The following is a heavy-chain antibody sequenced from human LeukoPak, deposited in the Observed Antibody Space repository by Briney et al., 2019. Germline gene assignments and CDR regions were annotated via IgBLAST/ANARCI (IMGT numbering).Heavy chain of an antibody. D-gene: IGHD2-2*01. CDR3: ARGNGDSYCSSASCLYFDY. J-gene: IGHJ4*02. Sequence: PGGSLRLSCAASGFTFSSYAISWVRQAPGKGLGWVSGISSSAGNTNYADSVKGRFTISRDNSKNTLYLQMNSLRAEDTAVYYCARGNGDSYCSSASCLYFDYWGQGTLVTVSS. CDR2: ISSSAGNT. V-gene: IGHV3-23*01. CDR1: GFTFSSYA.